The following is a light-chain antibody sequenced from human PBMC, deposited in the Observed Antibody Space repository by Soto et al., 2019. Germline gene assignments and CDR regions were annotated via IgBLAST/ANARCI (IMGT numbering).Light chain of an antibody. CDR3: QQYNDYSLT. CDR2: DAS. J-gene: IGKJ4*01. Sequence: DIQMTQSPSTLSASVGDRVTITCRASQSISDCLAWYQQKPGKAPKLLIYDASGLESGVPSRFSGSGSGTEFTLTISSLQPDDFATYYCQQYNDYSLTFGGGTKVEIK. V-gene: IGKV1-5*01. CDR1: QSISDC.